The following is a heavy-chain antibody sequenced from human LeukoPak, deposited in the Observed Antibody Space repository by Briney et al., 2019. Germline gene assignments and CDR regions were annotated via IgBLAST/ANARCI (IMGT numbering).Heavy chain of an antibody. D-gene: IGHD1-26*01. Sequence: ASVKVSCKASGYNFSGHYMHWVRQDPGQGLEWMGWIKPSNGDTKYAQNFQGRVTMTRDTSISTAYMELSSLRSDDTAVYYCASPPLSSAMYYAHWGQGTLVTVSS. V-gene: IGHV1-2*02. CDR2: IKPSNGDT. J-gene: IGHJ4*02. CDR1: GYNFSGHY. CDR3: ASPPLSSAMYYAH.